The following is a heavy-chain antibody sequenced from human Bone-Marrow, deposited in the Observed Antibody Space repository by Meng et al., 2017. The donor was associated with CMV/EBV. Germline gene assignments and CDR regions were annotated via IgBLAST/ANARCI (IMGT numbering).Heavy chain of an antibody. J-gene: IGHJ5*02. CDR1: GGSISSSSYY. Sequence: SGGSISSSSYYWGWIRQPPGKGLEWIGSIYYSGSTYYNPSLKSRVTISVDTSKNQFSLKLSSVTAADTAVYYCAPLPIVVVPAATPTPWGQGTLVTVSS. D-gene: IGHD2-2*01. CDR2: IYYSGST. CDR3: APLPIVVVPAATPTP. V-gene: IGHV4-39*01.